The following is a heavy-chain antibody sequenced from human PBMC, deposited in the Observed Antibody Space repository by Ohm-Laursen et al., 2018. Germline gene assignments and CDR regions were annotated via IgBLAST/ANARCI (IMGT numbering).Heavy chain of an antibody. CDR3: ARGRLSGTRRALDI. V-gene: IGHV1-8*02. J-gene: IGHJ3*02. Sequence: SVKVSCKASGGTFSSYAISWVRQAPGQGLEWMGWMNPKSGDTGYAQKFQGRVTMTRNTSISTAYMELSSLRSEDTAVYYCARGRLSGTRRALDIWGQGTLVTVSS. D-gene: IGHD1-7*01. CDR2: MNPKSGDT. CDR1: GGTFSSYA.